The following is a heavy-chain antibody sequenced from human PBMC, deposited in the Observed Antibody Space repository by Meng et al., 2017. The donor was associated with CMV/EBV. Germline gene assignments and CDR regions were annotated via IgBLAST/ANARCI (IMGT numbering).Heavy chain of an antibody. V-gene: IGHV3-23*01. Sequence: GGSLRLSCAASGFTFSSYAMSWVRQAPGKGLEWVSAISGSGGSTYYADSVKGRFTISRDDSKNTLYLQMNSLRAEDTAVYYCAKALRGTRDLNDYWGQGTLVTVSS. J-gene: IGHJ4*02. CDR2: ISGSGGST. CDR3: AKALRGTRDLNDY. D-gene: IGHD1-7*01. CDR1: GFTFSSYA.